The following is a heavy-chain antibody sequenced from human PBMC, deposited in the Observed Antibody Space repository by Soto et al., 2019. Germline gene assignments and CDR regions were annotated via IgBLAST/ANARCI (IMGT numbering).Heavy chain of an antibody. J-gene: IGHJ3*02. CDR1: GGSISSGGYY. V-gene: IGHV4-31*03. CDR2: IYYSGST. Sequence: PSETLSLTCTVSGGSISSGGYYWSWIRQHPGKGLEWIGYIYYSGSTYYNPSLKSRVTISVDTSKNQFSLKLSSVTAADTAVYYCAREWGYYYGSGSRSKSPKDAFDIWGQGTMVTVSS. D-gene: IGHD3-10*01. CDR3: AREWGYYYGSGSRSKSPKDAFDI.